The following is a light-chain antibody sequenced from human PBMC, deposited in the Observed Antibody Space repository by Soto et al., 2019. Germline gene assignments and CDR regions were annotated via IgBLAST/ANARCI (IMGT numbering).Light chain of an antibody. CDR2: GAS. CDR3: HQSGSSPRT. CDR1: QSVSSSH. J-gene: IGKJ1*01. Sequence: EIVLTQSPGTLSLSPGERATLSCRASQSVSSSHLAWYQQKPGQAPRLLIYGASSRASGIPDRFSGSGSGTDFTLTISRLEPEDFAVYYCHQSGSSPRTFGQGTKMESK. V-gene: IGKV3-20*01.